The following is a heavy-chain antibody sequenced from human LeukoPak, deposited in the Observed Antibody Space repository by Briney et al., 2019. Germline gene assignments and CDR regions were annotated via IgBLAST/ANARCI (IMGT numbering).Heavy chain of an antibody. CDR3: ARAPGYGAAYYFGY. D-gene: IGHD1-1*01. Sequence: PGGSLRLSCAASGFTFSSYEMNWVRQAPGKGLEWVSGINWNGGSTGYADSVKGRFTISRDNSKNTLYLQMNSLRAEDTAVYYCARAPGYGAAYYFGYWGQGTLVTVSS. CDR1: GFTFSSYE. CDR2: INWNGGST. J-gene: IGHJ4*02. V-gene: IGHV3-20*04.